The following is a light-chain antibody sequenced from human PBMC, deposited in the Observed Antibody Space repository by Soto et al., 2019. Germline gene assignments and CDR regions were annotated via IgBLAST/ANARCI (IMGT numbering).Light chain of an antibody. CDR3: QQYSSDSRT. J-gene: IGKJ1*01. CDR2: KAS. Sequence: DIQMTQSPSTLSASVGDRVTITCRASQSISAWLAWYQQKPGKAPKLLIYKASSLESGVPSRFSGSGSGTEFTITISSLQPDDFATYYCQQYSSDSRTFGQGTKVEIK. V-gene: IGKV1-5*03. CDR1: QSISAW.